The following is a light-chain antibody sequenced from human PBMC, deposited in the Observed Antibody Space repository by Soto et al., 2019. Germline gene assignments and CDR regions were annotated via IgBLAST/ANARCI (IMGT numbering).Light chain of an antibody. V-gene: IGLV2-8*01. CDR3: SLYAGGNIHYV. CDR2: EVT. CDR1: SNDVGGYNY. Sequence: QSVLTQPPSASGSPGESVTISCTGTSNDVGGYNYVSWYQHHPGKVPKLMIYEVTQRPSGTPDRFSGAKSGNPACLIVSGLQAEDEADYYCSLYAGGNIHYVFGGGTKVTV. J-gene: IGLJ1*01.